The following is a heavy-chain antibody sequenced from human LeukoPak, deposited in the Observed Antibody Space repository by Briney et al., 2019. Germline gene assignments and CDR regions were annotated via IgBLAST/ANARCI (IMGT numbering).Heavy chain of an antibody. CDR3: ARDRVGVGGNGWEN. Sequence: VSVKVSCKASGYTFTSYGIRWVRQAPGQGLEWMGWISAYNGNTNYAQKFQGRVTMTRNTSIGTAYMEQSSLRSEDTAVYYCARDRVGVGGNGWENWGQGTLVTVSS. CDR1: GYTFTSYG. CDR2: ISAYNGNT. J-gene: IGHJ4*02. D-gene: IGHD6-19*01. V-gene: IGHV1-18*01.